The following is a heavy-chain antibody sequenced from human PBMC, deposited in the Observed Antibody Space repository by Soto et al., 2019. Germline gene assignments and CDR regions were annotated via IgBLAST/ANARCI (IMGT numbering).Heavy chain of an antibody. D-gene: IGHD3-10*01. CDR2: MYPTGST. CDR3: VRDLNYGLYYFDY. J-gene: IGHJ4*02. CDR1: GYSIISGCY. V-gene: IGHV4-38-2*02. Sequence: LSLTCTVSGYSIISGCYWGWIRQPPGKLLEWIGSMYPTGSTYYNPSLKSRVTVSVDTSNNELSLKLTSVTAADTAVYHCVRDLNYGLYYFDYWGQGTRVTVSS.